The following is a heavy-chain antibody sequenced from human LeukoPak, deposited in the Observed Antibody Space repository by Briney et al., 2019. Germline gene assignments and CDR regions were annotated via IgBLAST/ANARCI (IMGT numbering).Heavy chain of an antibody. V-gene: IGHV3-23*01. CDR2: ISGSGGST. CDR3: AKDTGYCSSTSCYNWFDP. J-gene: IGHJ5*02. D-gene: IGHD2-2*01. Sequence: GGSLRLSCAVSGFTFSSYAMSWVRQAPGKGLEWVSAISGSGGSTYYADSVKGRFTISRDNSKNTLYLQMNSLRAEDTAVYYCAKDTGYCSSTSCYNWFDPWGQGTLVTVSS. CDR1: GFTFSSYA.